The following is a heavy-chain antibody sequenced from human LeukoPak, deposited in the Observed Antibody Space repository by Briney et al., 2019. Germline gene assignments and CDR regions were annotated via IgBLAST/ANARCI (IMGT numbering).Heavy chain of an antibody. CDR2: INPNSGGT. V-gene: IGHV1-2*02. CDR1: GYTFAVYY. Sequence: ASVKLSCKASGYTFAVYYIHWVRQAPGQGLEWMGWINPNSGGTNHAQKFRGGVTMTRDTSISTAYMEVSGLTSDDTAVYFCARAYCSGGSCYEFDYWGQGTLVTVSS. J-gene: IGHJ4*02. CDR3: ARAYCSGGSCYEFDY. D-gene: IGHD2-15*01.